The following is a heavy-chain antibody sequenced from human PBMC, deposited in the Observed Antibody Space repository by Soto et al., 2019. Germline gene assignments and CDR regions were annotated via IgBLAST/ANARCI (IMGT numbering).Heavy chain of an antibody. V-gene: IGHV3-7*03. Sequence: GGSLRLSCAASGFTFSSYWMSWVRQAPGKGLEWVANIKQDGSEKYYVDSVKGRFTISRDNAKNSLYLQMNSLRAEDTAVYYCAKANDVGVVMAAFDIWGQGTMVTVSS. CDR1: GFTFSSYW. D-gene: IGHD3-3*01. J-gene: IGHJ3*02. CDR2: IKQDGSEK. CDR3: AKANDVGVVMAAFDI.